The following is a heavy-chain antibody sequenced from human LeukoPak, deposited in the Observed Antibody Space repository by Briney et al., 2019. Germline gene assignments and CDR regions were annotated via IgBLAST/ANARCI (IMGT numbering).Heavy chain of an antibody. CDR3: ARSQSSSLIDY. CDR1: GFGLSAYG. V-gene: IGHV3-33*01. Sequence: GGSLRLSCAASGFGLSAYGVHWVRQAPGKGLEWVAVIWYDGTSKDYADSVKGRFTFSRDNSKNTLYLQMNSLTVEDTAVYYCARSQSSSLIDYWGQGTLVTVSS. J-gene: IGHJ4*02. D-gene: IGHD6-13*01. CDR2: IWYDGTSK.